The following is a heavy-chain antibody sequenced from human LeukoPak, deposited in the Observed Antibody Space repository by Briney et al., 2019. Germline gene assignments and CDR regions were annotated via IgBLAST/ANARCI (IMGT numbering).Heavy chain of an antibody. CDR2: IYSGGST. Sequence: GGSLRLSCAASGFTVSSNYMSWVRQAPGKGLEWVSVIYSGGSTYYADSVKGRFTISRDNSKNTLYLQMNSLRAEDTAVYYCARMFFGYYYGSGSRPYYFDYWGQGTLVTVSS. CDR1: GFTVSSNY. D-gene: IGHD3-10*01. J-gene: IGHJ4*02. CDR3: ARMFFGYYYGSGSRPYYFDY. V-gene: IGHV3-53*01.